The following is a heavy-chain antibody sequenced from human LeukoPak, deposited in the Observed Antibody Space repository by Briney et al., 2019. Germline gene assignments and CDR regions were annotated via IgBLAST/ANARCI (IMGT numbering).Heavy chain of an antibody. D-gene: IGHD3-3*01. V-gene: IGHV4-38-2*01. CDR2: IYHSGST. CDR3: ARHYQTIFGVVITYFDY. CDR1: GYY. J-gene: IGHJ4*02. Sequence: SETLSLTCAVSGYYWGWIRQPPGKGLEWIGSIYHSGSTYYNPSLKSRVTIPVDTSKNQFSLKLSSVTAADTAVYYCARHYQTIFGVVITYFDYWGQGTLVTVSS.